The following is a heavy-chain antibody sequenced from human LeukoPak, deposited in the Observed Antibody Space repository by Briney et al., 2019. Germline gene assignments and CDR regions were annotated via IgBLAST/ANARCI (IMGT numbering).Heavy chain of an antibody. CDR3: ARIPAREPVEHYFDY. V-gene: IGHV3-74*01. D-gene: IGHD1-1*01. CDR2: INSDVSST. Sequence: PGGSLRLSCAASGFTFSSYWMHWVRQAPGKGLVWVSRINSDVSSTSYADSVKDRFTISRDNAKNTLYLQMNSLRAEDTAVYYCARIPAREPVEHYFDYWGQETLVTVSS. CDR1: GFTFSSYW. J-gene: IGHJ4*02.